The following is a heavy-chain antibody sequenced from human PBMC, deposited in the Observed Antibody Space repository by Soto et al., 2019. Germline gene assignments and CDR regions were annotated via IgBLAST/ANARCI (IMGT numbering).Heavy chain of an antibody. Sequence: SETLSLTCTVSGGSISSYYWSWIRQPPGKGLEWIGYIYYSGSTNYNPSLKSRVTISVDTSKNQFSLKLSSVTPEDTAVYYCARVQHPAYFDNWGQGTPVTVSS. CDR3: ARVQHPAYFDN. CDR1: GGSISSYY. CDR2: IYYSGST. J-gene: IGHJ4*02. V-gene: IGHV4-59*08.